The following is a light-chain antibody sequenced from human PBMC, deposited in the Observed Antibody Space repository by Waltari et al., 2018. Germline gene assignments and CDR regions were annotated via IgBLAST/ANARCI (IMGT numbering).Light chain of an antibody. Sequence: SYELTQPPSVSVSPGQTARITCSGDALPKKYAYWYQQKSGQAPVLVIYEDIKRPSGIPGRFSGSTSGTMATLIISGAQVEDEADYYCYSTDSSGNRNWVFGGGTKLTVL. CDR2: EDI. CDR3: YSTDSSGNRNWV. J-gene: IGLJ3*02. CDR1: ALPKKY. V-gene: IGLV3-10*01.